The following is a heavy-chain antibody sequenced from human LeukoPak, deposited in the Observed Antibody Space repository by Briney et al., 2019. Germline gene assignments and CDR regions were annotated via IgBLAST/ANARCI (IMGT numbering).Heavy chain of an antibody. CDR3: ARVGDGNFDY. J-gene: IGHJ4*02. CDR2: IYYSGNT. V-gene: IGHV4-59*01. CDR1: GGSISTYY. Sequence: PSETLSLTCTVSGGSISTYYWSWIRQSPGKGLEWIGYIYYSGNTNKNPSLKSRLIISVDTSKNQFSLKLSSVTAADTAVYYCARVGDGNFDYWGQGTLVPVSS.